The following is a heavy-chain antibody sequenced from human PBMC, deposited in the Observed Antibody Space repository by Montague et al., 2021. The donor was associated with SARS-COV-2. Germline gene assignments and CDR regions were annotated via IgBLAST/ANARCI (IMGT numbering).Heavy chain of an antibody. D-gene: IGHD4-17*01. V-gene: IGHV4-34*01. CDR3: ARGGTVTTLIAAKRTRGDNWFDP. CDR2: INHSGST. CDR1: GGSFSDYY. J-gene: IGHJ5*02. Sequence: SETLSLTCAVYGGSFSDYYWSWIRQPPGKGLEWIGEINHSGSTNYNPSLKSRVTISVDTSKNQFSLKLSSVTAADTAVYYCARGGTVTTLIAAKRTRGDNWFDPWGQGALVTVFS.